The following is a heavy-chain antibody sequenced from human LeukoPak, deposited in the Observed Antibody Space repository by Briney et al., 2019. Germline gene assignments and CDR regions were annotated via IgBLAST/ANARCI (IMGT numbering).Heavy chain of an antibody. CDR2: ISSSGSTI. V-gene: IGHV3-11*01. Sequence: GGSLRLSCAASGLTFNDYYMSWIRQAPGKGLEWVSYISSSGSTIYYADSVKGRFTISRDNAKNSLYLQMNSLRAEDTAVYYCARDRYYDFWSGYYGDWFDPWGQGPLVTVSS. J-gene: IGHJ5*02. CDR3: ARDRYYDFWSGYYGDWFDP. CDR1: GLTFNDYY. D-gene: IGHD3-3*01.